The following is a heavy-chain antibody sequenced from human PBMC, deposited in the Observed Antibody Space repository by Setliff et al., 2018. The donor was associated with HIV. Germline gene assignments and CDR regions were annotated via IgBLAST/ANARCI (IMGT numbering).Heavy chain of an antibody. CDR2: IIPVFGTA. J-gene: IGHJ3*02. V-gene: IGHV1-69*06. CDR3: ARHYYREGFDI. D-gene: IGHD3-22*01. Sequence: GASVKVSCKVSGGTFSSYAISWVRQAPGQGLEWMGRIIPVFGTANYAQKFQGRVTIIADKSTSTAYMELSSLRSEDTAVYYCARHYYREGFDIWGQGTMVTVSS. CDR1: GGTFSSYA.